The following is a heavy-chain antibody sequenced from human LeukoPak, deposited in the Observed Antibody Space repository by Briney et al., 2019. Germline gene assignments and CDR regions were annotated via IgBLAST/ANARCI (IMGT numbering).Heavy chain of an antibody. J-gene: IGHJ6*02. D-gene: IGHD1-26*01. CDR1: GFTFSSFA. CDR2: ISGSGGAGT. V-gene: IGHV3-23*01. Sequence: GGSLRLSCAGSGFTFSSFAMSWVRQAPGKGLEWVSTISGSGGAGTYYADSVKGRFTVSRDNSRNTLYLPMNSLRAEDTAVYYCVKDRGGSPFYGMDVWGQGTTVTVSS. CDR3: VKDRGGSPFYGMDV.